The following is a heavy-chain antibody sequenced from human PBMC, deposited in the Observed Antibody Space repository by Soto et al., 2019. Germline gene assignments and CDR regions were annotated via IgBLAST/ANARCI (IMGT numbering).Heavy chain of an antibody. J-gene: IGHJ4*02. CDR1: GGSISSYY. CDR3: ARLRGGSCYDY. Sequence: SETLSLTCTVSGGSISSYYWSWIRQPPGKGLEWIGYIYYSGSTNYNPSLKSRVTISVDTSKNQFSLKLSSVTAADTAVYYCARLRGGSCYDYWGQGTLVTVSS. V-gene: IGHV4-59*01. D-gene: IGHD2-15*01. CDR2: IYYSGST.